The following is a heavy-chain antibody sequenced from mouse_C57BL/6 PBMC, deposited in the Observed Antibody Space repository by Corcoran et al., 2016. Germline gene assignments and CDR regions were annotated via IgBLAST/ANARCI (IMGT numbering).Heavy chain of an antibody. Sequence: QVTLKESGPGILQSSQTLSLTCSFSGFSLSTSGMGVSWIRQPSGKGLEWLAHIYWDDDKRYNPSLKSRLTISKDTSRNQVFLKITSVDTADTATYYCARSGYSNYHYAMDYWGQGTSVTVSS. CDR3: ARSGYSNYHYAMDY. CDR2: IYWDDDK. CDR1: GFSLSTSGMG. D-gene: IGHD2-5*01. V-gene: IGHV8-12*01. J-gene: IGHJ4*01.